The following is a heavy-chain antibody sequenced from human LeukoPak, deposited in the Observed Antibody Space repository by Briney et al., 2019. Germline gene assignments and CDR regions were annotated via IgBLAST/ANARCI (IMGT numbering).Heavy chain of an antibody. Sequence: PGGSLRLSCAASGLTVSSNCMSWVRQAPGKGLEWVAFIRYDGSNKYYADSVKGRFTISRDNSKNTLYLQMNSLRAEDTAVYYCARVGYCSSTSCYFAGYNWFDPWGQGTLVTVSS. CDR3: ARVGYCSSTSCYFAGYNWFDP. V-gene: IGHV3-30*02. D-gene: IGHD2-2*01. CDR2: IRYDGSNK. J-gene: IGHJ5*02. CDR1: GLTVSSNC.